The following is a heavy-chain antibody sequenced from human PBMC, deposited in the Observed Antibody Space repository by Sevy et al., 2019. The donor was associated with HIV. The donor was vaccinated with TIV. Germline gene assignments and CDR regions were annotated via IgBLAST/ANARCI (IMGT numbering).Heavy chain of an antibody. Sequence: GGSLRLSCAASGFTFDDYAMHWVRQAPGKGLEWVSGISWNSSSIGYADSVKGRFTISRDNAKNSLYLQMNSLRAEDTALYYCAKGDYDILTGYDYWGQGTLVTVSS. J-gene: IGHJ4*02. D-gene: IGHD3-9*01. V-gene: IGHV3-9*01. CDR2: ISWNSSSI. CDR3: AKGDYDILTGYDY. CDR1: GFTFDDYA.